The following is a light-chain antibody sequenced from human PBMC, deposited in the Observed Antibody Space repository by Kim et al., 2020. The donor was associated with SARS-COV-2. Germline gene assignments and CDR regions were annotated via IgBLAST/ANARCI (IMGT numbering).Light chain of an antibody. Sequence: DIQMTQSPSTLSASVGDRVTITCRASQSISSWLAWYQQKPGKAPKLLIYRTSYLESGVPSRFSGSGSGTDFTLTISSLQPDDFATYYCQQYNSYSRTFVQGTKL. CDR1: QSISSW. CDR2: RTS. J-gene: IGKJ2*01. V-gene: IGKV1-5*03. CDR3: QQYNSYSRT.